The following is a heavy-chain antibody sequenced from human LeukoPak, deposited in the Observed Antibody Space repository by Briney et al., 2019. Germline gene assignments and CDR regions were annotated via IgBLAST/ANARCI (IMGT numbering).Heavy chain of an antibody. CDR1: GFTFDDYG. CDR2: INWNGGST. J-gene: IGHJ3*02. CDR3: ARDQYSSGWYAFDI. V-gene: IGHV3-20*04. Sequence: GGSLRLSCAASGFTFDDYGMSWVRQAPGKGLEWVSGINWNGGSTGYADSVKGRFTISRDNAKNSLYLQMNSLRAEDTALYYCARDQYSSGWYAFDIWGQGTMVTVSS. D-gene: IGHD6-19*01.